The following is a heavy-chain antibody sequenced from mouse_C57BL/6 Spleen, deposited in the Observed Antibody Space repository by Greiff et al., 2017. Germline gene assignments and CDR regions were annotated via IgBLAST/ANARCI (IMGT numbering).Heavy chain of an antibody. V-gene: IGHV1-54*01. CDR2: INPGSGGT. J-gene: IGHJ1*03. CDR3: ARAYYSNLYWYFDV. D-gene: IGHD2-5*01. Sequence: VKLQQSGAELVRPGTSVKVSCKASGYAFTNYLIEWVKQRPGQGLEWIGVINPGSGGTNYNEKFKGKATLTADKSSSTAYMQLSSLTSEDSAVYFCARAYYSNLYWYFDVWGTGTTVTVSS. CDR1: GYAFTNYL.